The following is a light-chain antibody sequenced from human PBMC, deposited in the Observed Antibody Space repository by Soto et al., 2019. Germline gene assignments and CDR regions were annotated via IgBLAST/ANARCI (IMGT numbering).Light chain of an antibody. CDR2: KAS. CDR1: ESISSY. J-gene: IGKJ1*01. V-gene: IGKV1-5*03. Sequence: DIQMTESPSSLSASVGDRVTITCRSSESISSYLNWYQQKPGKAPKLVIYKASTLKSGVPSRFSGSGSGTECTLTISSLQPDDFATYYCQHYNSSPEAFGQGTKVDIK. CDR3: QHYNSSPEA.